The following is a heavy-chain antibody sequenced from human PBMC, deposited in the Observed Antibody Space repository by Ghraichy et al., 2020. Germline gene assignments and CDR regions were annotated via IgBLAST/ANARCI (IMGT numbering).Heavy chain of an antibody. V-gene: IGHV3-23*01. CDR2: ISGSGGST. J-gene: IGHJ5*02. CDR1: GFTFSSYA. D-gene: IGHD6-6*01. CDR3: AKDYISFHPELSIAARPGVGWFDP. Sequence: GGSLRLSCAASGFTFSSYAMSWVRQAPGKGLEWVSAISGSGGSTYYADSVKGRFTISRDNSKNTLYLQMNSLRAEDTAVYYCAKDYISFHPELSIAARPGVGWFDPWGQGTLVTVSS.